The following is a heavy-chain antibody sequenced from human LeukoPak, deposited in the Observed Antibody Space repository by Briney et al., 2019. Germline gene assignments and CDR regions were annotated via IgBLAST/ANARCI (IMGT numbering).Heavy chain of an antibody. CDR2: IYHSGST. Sequence: PSETLSLTCTVSGYSISSGYYWGWIRQPPGKGLEWIGSIYHSGSTNYNPSLKSRVTISVDKSKNQFSLKLSSVTAADTAVYYCASYSHYLDYWGQGTLVTVSS. V-gene: IGHV4-38-2*02. CDR3: ASYSHYLDY. D-gene: IGHD2-21*01. CDR1: GYSISSGYY. J-gene: IGHJ4*02.